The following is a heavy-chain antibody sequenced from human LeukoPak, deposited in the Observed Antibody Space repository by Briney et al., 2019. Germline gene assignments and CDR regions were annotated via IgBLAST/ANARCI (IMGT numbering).Heavy chain of an antibody. CDR3: GKDFRRYCSGGSCYYFDY. D-gene: IGHD2-15*01. Sequence: GGSLRLSCAASGLTFSSYGMHWVRQAPGKGLEWVAVISNNGSNKYYADSVKGRFTISRDNSKNTLYLQMNGLRAEDTAVYYCGKDFRRYCSGGSCYYFDYWGQGTLVTVSS. CDR2: ISNNGSNK. CDR1: GLTFSSYG. V-gene: IGHV3-30*18. J-gene: IGHJ4*02.